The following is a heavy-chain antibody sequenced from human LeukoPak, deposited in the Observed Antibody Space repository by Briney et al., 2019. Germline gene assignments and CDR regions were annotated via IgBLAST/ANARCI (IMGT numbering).Heavy chain of an antibody. J-gene: IGHJ5*02. CDR1: GFTFSSYS. V-gene: IGHV3-21*01. CDR2: ISSSSSYI. Sequence: GGSLRLSCAASGFTFSSYSMNWVLQAPGKGLEWVSSISSSSSYIYYADSVKGRFTISRDNAKNSLYLQMNSLRAEDTAVYYCARGDTDYYDSSGYYPGGDFDPWGQGTLVTVSS. D-gene: IGHD3-22*01. CDR3: ARGDTDYYDSSGYYPGGDFDP.